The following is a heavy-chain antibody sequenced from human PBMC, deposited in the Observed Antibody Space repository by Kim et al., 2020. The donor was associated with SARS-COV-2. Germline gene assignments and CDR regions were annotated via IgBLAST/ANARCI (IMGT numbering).Heavy chain of an antibody. CDR1: GYSFTSYW. J-gene: IGHJ6*02. V-gene: IGHV5-10-1*01. D-gene: IGHD2-2*01. Sequence: GESLKISCKGSGYSFTSYWISWVRQMPGKGLEWMGRIDPSDSYTNYSPSFQGHVTISADKSISTAYLQWSSLKASDTAMYYCARRVGGPAARYGMDVWGQGTTVTVSS. CDR3: ARRVGGPAARYGMDV. CDR2: IDPSDSYT.